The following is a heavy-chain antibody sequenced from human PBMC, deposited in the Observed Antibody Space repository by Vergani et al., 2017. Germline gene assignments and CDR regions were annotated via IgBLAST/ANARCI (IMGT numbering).Heavy chain of an antibody. V-gene: IGHV1-2*02. Sequence: QVQLVQSGAEVKKPGASVKVSCKASGYTFTGYYMHWVRQAPGQGLEWMGWINPNRGGTNYAQKFQGRVTMTWDTSLSTAYMELSRLRSDDTAVYYCARVGYYYDSSGYPFDAFDIWGQGTMVTVSS. CDR2: INPNRGGT. D-gene: IGHD3-22*01. CDR3: ARVGYYYDSSGYPFDAFDI. J-gene: IGHJ3*02. CDR1: GYTFTGYY.